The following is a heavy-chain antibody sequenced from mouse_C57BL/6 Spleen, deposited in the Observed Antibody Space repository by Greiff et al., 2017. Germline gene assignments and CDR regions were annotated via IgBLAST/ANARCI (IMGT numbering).Heavy chain of an antibody. D-gene: IGHD2-4*01. Sequence: VQLQQSGAELVRPGSSVKLSCKASGYTFTSYWMHWVKQRPIQGLEWIGNIDPSDSETHYNQKFKDKATLTVDKSSSTAYMQLSSLTSEDSAVYYCAREGYDYTWFAYWGQGTLVTVSA. CDR1: GYTFTSYW. CDR2: IDPSDSET. J-gene: IGHJ3*01. CDR3: AREGYDYTWFAY. V-gene: IGHV1-52*01.